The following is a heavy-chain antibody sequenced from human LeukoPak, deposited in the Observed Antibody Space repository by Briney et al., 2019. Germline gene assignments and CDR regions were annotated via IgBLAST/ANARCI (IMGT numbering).Heavy chain of an antibody. Sequence: SQTLSLTCAISGDSVSINSAAWNWIRQSPSRGLEWLGRTYYRSKWYNDYAVSVKSGITTNPDTSKNQFSLQLDSVTPEDTAVYYCCHSLSGRTGAFDIWGRGTVVTVSS. CDR2: TYYRSKWYN. CDR1: GDSVSINSAA. D-gene: IGHD2-21*01. V-gene: IGHV6-1*01. CDR3: CHSLSGRTGAFDI. J-gene: IGHJ3*02.